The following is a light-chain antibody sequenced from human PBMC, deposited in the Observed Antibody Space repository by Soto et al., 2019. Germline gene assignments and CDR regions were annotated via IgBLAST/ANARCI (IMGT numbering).Light chain of an antibody. V-gene: IGKV1-27*01. CDR3: QKYNSAPRT. Sequence: DIPMTQSPSSLSASVGDRDTNTFRASQVISNYLAWYQQKPGKVPKLLIYAASTLQSGVPSRFSGSGSGTDFTLTISSLQPEDVATYYCQKYNSAPRTFGQGTKVDIK. CDR1: QVISNY. J-gene: IGKJ1*01. CDR2: AAS.